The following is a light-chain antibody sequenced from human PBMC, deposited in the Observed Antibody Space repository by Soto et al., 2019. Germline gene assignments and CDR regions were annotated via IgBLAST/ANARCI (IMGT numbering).Light chain of an antibody. Sequence: EVVLTQSPGTLSLSPGERATLSCRASQSVSRNYIAWYQQKSGQAPRLLIYGASNRATGIPDRFSGSGSVTDFTLTISGLEPEDFAVYYCQQYDSSPQTFGQVAKVEIK. J-gene: IGKJ1*01. CDR2: GAS. CDR1: QSVSRNY. CDR3: QQYDSSPQT. V-gene: IGKV3-20*01.